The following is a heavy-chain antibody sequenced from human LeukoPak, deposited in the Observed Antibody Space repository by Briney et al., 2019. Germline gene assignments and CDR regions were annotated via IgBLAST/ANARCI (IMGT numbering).Heavy chain of an antibody. Sequence: PSETLSLTCAVYGGSFSGYYWSWIRQPPGKGLEWIGEINRSGSTNYNPSLKSRVTISLDTSKNQFSLKLTSVTAADTAVYYCARCAGATSADWFDPWGQGTLVTVSS. CDR2: INRSGST. V-gene: IGHV4-34*01. CDR1: GGSFSGYY. J-gene: IGHJ5*02. D-gene: IGHD1-26*01. CDR3: ARCAGATSADWFDP.